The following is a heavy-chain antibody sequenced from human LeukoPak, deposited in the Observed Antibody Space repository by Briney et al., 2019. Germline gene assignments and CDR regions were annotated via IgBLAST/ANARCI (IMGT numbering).Heavy chain of an antibody. D-gene: IGHD6-13*01. V-gene: IGHV3-7*01. CDR3: ARDSGSSSSRRSAFDI. J-gene: IGHJ3*02. CDR2: KKQVGSEK. CDR1: GFTFSSYR. Sequence: GGSLRLSCAASGFTFSSYRMSWIRQGPGKGLEWVANKKQVGSEKYYVESVRGRFTTSRDNAKNSLYLQMSSLRAEDTAVYYCARDSGSSSSRRSAFDIWGQGTMVTVSS.